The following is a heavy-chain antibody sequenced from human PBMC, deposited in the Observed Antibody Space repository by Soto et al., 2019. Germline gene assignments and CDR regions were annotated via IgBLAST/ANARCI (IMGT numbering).Heavy chain of an antibody. D-gene: IGHD3-22*01. CDR1: GCPFARYL. J-gene: IGHJ5*02. CDR2: IHPDDSDT. V-gene: IGHV5-51*01. CDR3: ARVRDSTIFDP. Sequence: GQSLNLSCTGSGCPFARYLIAWVLQMPGKGLEWMGIIHPDDSDTRYSPSFQGQVTISADKSLSTAYLQWSSLKASDTAMYYCARVRDSTIFDPWGQGTPVTVSS.